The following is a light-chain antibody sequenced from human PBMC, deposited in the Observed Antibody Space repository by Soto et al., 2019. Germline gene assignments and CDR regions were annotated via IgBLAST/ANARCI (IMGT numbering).Light chain of an antibody. V-gene: IGKV3-20*01. CDR1: QSISSSY. CDR2: AAS. Sequence: EIVLTQSPGTLSLSPGERATHSCRASQSISSSYLAWYQQKPGQAPRLLIYAASSRATGIPDRFSGSGSGTDFTLTISRLEPEDFAVYYCQQYGSSSNTFGQGTQLEIK. J-gene: IGKJ2*01. CDR3: QQYGSSSNT.